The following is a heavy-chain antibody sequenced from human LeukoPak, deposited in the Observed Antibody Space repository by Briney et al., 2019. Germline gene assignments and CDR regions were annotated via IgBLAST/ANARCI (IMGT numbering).Heavy chain of an antibody. V-gene: IGHV4-59*01. Sequence: SETLSLTCTVSGGSISSYYWSWIRQPPGKGLEWIGYIYYSGSTNYNPSLKSRVTISVDTSKNQFSLKLSSVTAADTAVYYCARGLYGDYVEARYDGMDVWGQGTTVTVSS. J-gene: IGHJ6*02. CDR2: IYYSGST. D-gene: IGHD4-17*01. CDR1: GGSISSYY. CDR3: ARGLYGDYVEARYDGMDV.